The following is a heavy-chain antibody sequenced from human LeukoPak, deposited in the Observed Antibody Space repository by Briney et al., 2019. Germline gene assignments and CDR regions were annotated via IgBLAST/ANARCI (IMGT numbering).Heavy chain of an antibody. Sequence: GGSPRLSCAASGFTFSDYYMSWIRQAPGKGLEWVSYISSTSTYTNYADSVKGRFTISRDNAKNSLYLQMSSLRAEDTAVYYCAREYRFSGGWYTWFDSWGQGTLVTVSS. CDR3: AREYRFSGGWYTWFDS. J-gene: IGHJ5*01. D-gene: IGHD6-19*01. V-gene: IGHV3-11*06. CDR2: ISSTSTYT. CDR1: GFTFSDYY.